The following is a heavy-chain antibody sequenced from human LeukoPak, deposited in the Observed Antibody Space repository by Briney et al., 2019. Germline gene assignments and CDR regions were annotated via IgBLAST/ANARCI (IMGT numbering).Heavy chain of an antibody. V-gene: IGHV6-1*01. CDR1: GDSVSSNSAA. Sequence: SQTLSLTCAVSGDSVSSNSAAWNWIRQSPSRVLEWLGRTYYRSKWYNNSAVSVKSRITINPNTSKNQFSLQLTSVTPEDTAVYYCARASDAFDIWGQGKMVTVSS. CDR3: ARASDAFDI. CDR2: TYYRSKWYN. J-gene: IGHJ3*02.